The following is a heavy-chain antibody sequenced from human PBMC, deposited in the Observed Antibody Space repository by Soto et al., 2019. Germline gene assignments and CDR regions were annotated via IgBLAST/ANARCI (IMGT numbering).Heavy chain of an antibody. CDR2: ISYDGSNK. J-gene: IGHJ4*02. CDR3: AKSVQRGGLPPLDY. Sequence: GGSLRLSCAASGFTFSSYGMHWVRQAPGKGLEWVAVISYDGSNKYYADSVKGRFTISRDNSKNTLCLQMNSLRAEDTAVYYCAKSVQRGGLPPLDYWGQGTLVTVSS. V-gene: IGHV3-30*18. D-gene: IGHD3-10*01. CDR1: GFTFSSYG.